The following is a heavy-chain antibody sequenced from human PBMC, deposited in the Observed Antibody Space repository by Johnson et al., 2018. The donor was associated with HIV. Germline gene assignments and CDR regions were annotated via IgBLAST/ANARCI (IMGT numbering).Heavy chain of an antibody. Sequence: EVQVVESGGGLAKPAWSPRLSCAASGFTFDDYTMHWVRQAPGKGLEWVSVIYSGGSTHYADSVKGRFTMSRDNSKNTLYLQMNSLRGEDTAVYYCARARRVVIGPDGFDIWGQGTMVTVSS. CDR1: GFTFDDYT. J-gene: IGHJ3*02. D-gene: IGHD3-22*01. CDR2: IYSGGST. V-gene: IGHV3-66*02. CDR3: ARARRVVIGPDGFDI.